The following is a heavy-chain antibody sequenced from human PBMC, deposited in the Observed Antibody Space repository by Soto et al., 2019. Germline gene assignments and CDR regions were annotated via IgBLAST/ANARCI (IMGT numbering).Heavy chain of an antibody. CDR3: ARGRYGDY. D-gene: IGHD1-1*01. J-gene: IGHJ4*02. CDR2: ISAHNGNT. CDR1: GYTFTSYG. Sequence: QVHLVQSGAEVKKPGASVKVSCKASGYTFTSYGITWVRQAPGQGLEWMGWISAHNGNTDYAQKLQGRVIVTRDTSTSTAYMELSSLISDYTAVYYCARGRYGDYWGQGALVTVSS. V-gene: IGHV1-18*01.